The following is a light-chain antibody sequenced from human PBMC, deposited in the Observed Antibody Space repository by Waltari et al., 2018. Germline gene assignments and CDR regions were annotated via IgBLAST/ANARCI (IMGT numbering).Light chain of an antibody. V-gene: IGLV2-14*01. CDR2: EVS. CDR3: SSYTTSDTWV. CDR1: SADVGAYTY. Sequence: QSALTQPASVSGSPGQSITIPCAGTSADVGAYTYVSWDQQHPGKAPKLMIYEVSNRPSGVSSRFSGSKSGNTASLTISGLQAEDEAYYYCSSYTTSDTWVFGGGTKLTVL. J-gene: IGLJ3*02.